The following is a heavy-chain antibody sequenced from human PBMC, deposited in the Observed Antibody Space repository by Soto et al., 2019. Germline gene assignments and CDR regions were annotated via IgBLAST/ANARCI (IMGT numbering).Heavy chain of an antibody. CDR2: IIPIFGTA. D-gene: IGHD1-26*01. CDR1: RGTFSSYA. V-gene: IGHV1-69*01. J-gene: IGHJ5*02. CDR3: ARDPPPDREDWFDP. Sequence: QVQLVQSGAEVKKPGSSVKVSCKASRGTFSSYAISWVRQAPGQGLEWMGGIIPIFGTANYAQKFHGRVTITADESTSTAYMELSSLRSEDTAVYYCARDPPPDREDWFDPWGQGTLVTVSS.